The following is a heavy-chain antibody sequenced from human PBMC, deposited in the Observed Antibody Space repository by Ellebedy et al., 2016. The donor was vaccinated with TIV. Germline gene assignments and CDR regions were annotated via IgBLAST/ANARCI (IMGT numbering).Heavy chain of an antibody. CDR1: GFTFSIYW. D-gene: IGHD3-10*01. V-gene: IGHV3-7*03. CDR3: AKLLHGSQVGR. CDR2: INEDGSEK. J-gene: IGHJ4*02. Sequence: PGGSLRLSCAASGFTFSIYWMTWIRQAPGKGLEWVGNINEDGSEKYYVDSVRGRFTVSRDNAKNSLYLQINSLRAEDTAVYYCAKLLHGSQVGRWGQGALVTVSS.